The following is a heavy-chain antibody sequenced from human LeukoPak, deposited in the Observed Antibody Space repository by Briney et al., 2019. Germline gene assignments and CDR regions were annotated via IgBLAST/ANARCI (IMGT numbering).Heavy chain of an antibody. D-gene: IGHD6-13*01. Sequence: SETLSLTCTVSGGSISSYYWSWIRQPPGKGLEWIGYIYYSGSTNYNPSLKSRVTISVDTSKNQFSLKLSSVTAADTAVYYCESIAAAGRYYYYGMDVWGQGTTVTVSS. CDR3: ESIAAAGRYYYYGMDV. CDR2: IYYSGST. V-gene: IGHV4-59*08. J-gene: IGHJ6*02. CDR1: GGSISSYY.